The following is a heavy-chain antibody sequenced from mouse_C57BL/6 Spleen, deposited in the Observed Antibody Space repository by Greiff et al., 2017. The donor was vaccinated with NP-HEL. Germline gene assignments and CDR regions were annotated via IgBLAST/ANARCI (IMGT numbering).Heavy chain of an antibody. D-gene: IGHD2-4*01. CDR2: ISSGGDYI. CDR3: TREGYDYEGYYFDY. Sequence: EVMLVESGEGLVKPGGSLKLSCAASGFTFSSYAMSWVRQTPEKRLEWVAYISSGGDYIYYADTVKGRFTISRDNARNTLYLQMSSLKSEDTAMYYCTREGYDYEGYYFDYWGQGTTLTVSS. V-gene: IGHV5-9-1*02. CDR1: GFTFSSYA. J-gene: IGHJ2*01.